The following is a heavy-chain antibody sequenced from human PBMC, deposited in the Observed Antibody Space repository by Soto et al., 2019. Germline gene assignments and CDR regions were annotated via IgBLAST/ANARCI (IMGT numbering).Heavy chain of an antibody. Sequence: SETLSLTCSVSGDSMSNVDYFWAWIRQPPGQALEYIGYIYKSATTYYNPSFKSRVAISVDTSKSQFSLNVTSVTAADTAVYFCARGRYCLTGRCFPNWLESWGQGALVTV. CDR1: GDSMSNVDYF. J-gene: IGHJ5*01. V-gene: IGHV4-30-4*01. CDR3: ARGRYCLTGRCFPNWLES. D-gene: IGHD7-27*01. CDR2: IYKSATT.